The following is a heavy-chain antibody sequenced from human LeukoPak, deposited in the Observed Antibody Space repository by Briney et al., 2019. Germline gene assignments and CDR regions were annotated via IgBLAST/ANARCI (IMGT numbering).Heavy chain of an antibody. Sequence: GGSLRLSCAASGLTFSSYSMNWVRQAPGKGLEWVSGISGSGGSTYYADSVKGRFTISRDNSKNTLYLQMNSLRAEDTAVYYCAKSGPGYGSGSYYRDNCFDYWGQGTLVTVSS. V-gene: IGHV3-23*01. CDR1: GLTFSSYS. J-gene: IGHJ4*02. D-gene: IGHD3-10*01. CDR2: ISGSGGST. CDR3: AKSGPGYGSGSYYRDNCFDY.